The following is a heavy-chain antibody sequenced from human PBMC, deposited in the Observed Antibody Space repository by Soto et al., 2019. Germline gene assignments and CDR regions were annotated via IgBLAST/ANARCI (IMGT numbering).Heavy chain of an antibody. CDR3: AKDLIGKYQLQGAFNWFDP. J-gene: IGHJ5*02. Sequence: GGSLRLSCAASGFTFSSYGMHWVRQAPGKGLEWVAVISYDGSNKYYADSVKGRFTISRDNSKNTLYLQMNSLRAEDTAVYYCAKDLIGKYQLQGAFNWFDPWGQGTLVTVSS. CDR2: ISYDGSNK. CDR1: GFTFSSYG. D-gene: IGHD2-2*01. V-gene: IGHV3-30*18.